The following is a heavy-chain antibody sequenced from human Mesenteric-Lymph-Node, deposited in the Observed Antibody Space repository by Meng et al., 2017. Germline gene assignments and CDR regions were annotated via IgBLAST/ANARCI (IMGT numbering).Heavy chain of an antibody. D-gene: IGHD2-15*01. J-gene: IGHJ3*02. Sequence: SETLSLTCTVSGYSISSGYFWGWIRQPPGKGLEWIGSIYHSGSTYYNPSLKSRVTISVDTSKNQFSLKLSSVTAADTAVYYCARVIVVVAAVDAFDIWGQGTMVTVSS. CDR2: IYHSGST. CDR1: GYSISSGYF. CDR3: ARVIVVVAAVDAFDI. V-gene: IGHV4-38-2*02.